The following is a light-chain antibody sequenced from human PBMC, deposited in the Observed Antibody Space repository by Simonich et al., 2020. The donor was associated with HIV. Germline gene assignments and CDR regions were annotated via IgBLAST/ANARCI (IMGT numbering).Light chain of an antibody. CDR2: DVT. CDR3: SSYTSSSTWV. CDR1: RSDVGGYNY. J-gene: IGLJ3*02. Sequence: QSALTQPASVSGSPGQSITISCTGTRSDVGGYNYFSWYQQHPGKAPQLMIYDVTKRPSGVSNRFSGSKSGNTASLTISGLQAEDEADYYCSSYTSSSTWVFGGGTKLTVL. V-gene: IGLV2-14*01.